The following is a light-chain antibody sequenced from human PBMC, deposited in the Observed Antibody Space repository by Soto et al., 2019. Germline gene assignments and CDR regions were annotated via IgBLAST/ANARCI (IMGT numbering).Light chain of an antibody. CDR2: GAS. Sequence: TRSQERLSWSQGRSATLSCRSSQSVSSSYLAWYQQKPGQAPRLLIYGASSRATGIPDRFSGSGSGTDFTLTISRREREDFAVYYRPQYGSAPRTFAQGTKVDIK. J-gene: IGKJ1*01. CDR1: QSVSSSY. V-gene: IGKV3-20*01. CDR3: PQYGSAPRT.